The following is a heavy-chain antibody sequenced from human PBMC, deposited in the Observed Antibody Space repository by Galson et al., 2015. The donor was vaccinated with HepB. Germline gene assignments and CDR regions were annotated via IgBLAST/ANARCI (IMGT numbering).Heavy chain of an antibody. CDR1: GYTFTAYF. CDR3: ARGFSTWYVDY. CDR2: TNPNSGGT. D-gene: IGHD6-13*01. V-gene: IGHV1-2*06. J-gene: IGHJ4*02. Sequence: SVKVSCKASGYTFTAYFIHWVRQAPGQGLEWMGRTNPNSGGTNFAQKFQGRVTMIRDTSISTAYMELSSLTSDDTAVYFCARGFSTWYVDYWGQGTLVTVSS.